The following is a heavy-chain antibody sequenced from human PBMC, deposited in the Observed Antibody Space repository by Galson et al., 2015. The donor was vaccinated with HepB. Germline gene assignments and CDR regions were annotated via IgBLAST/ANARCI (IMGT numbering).Heavy chain of an antibody. D-gene: IGHD6-13*01. J-gene: IGHJ4*02. V-gene: IGHV3-11*06. CDR2: ISSSSSYT. CDR1: GFTFSDYY. Sequence: SLRLSCAASGFTFSDYYMSWIRQAPGKGLEWVSYISSSSSYTNYADSVKGRFTISRDNAKNSLYLQMNSLRAEDTAVYYCARDYGGGRGSSYYYFDYWGQGTLVTVSS. CDR3: ARDYGGGRGSSYYYFDY.